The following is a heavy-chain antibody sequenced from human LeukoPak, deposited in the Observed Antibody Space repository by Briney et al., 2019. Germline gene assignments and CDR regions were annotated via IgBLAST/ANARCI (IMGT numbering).Heavy chain of an antibody. D-gene: IGHD6-19*01. Sequence: PGGSLRLSCAASGFTFSTYAMSWVRQAPGKGLEWVSGISGGGDNTHYADSVKGRFTISRDNSRNTLYLRMSGLRAEDTAIYYCAKEIANSNGWYADYWGQGTLVTVSS. V-gene: IGHV3-23*01. CDR3: AKEIANSNGWYADY. CDR2: ISGGGDNT. J-gene: IGHJ4*02. CDR1: GFTFSTYA.